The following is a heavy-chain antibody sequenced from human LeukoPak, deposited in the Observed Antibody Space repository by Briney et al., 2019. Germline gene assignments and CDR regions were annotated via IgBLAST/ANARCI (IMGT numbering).Heavy chain of an antibody. CDR2: MNPNSGNT. J-gene: IGHJ6*03. Sequence: GASVKVSCKASGYTFTSYDINWVRQATGQGLEWMGWMNPNSGNTGYAQKFQGRVTITRNTSISTASMELSSLRSEDTAVYYRGRGPRGYDSYYMDVWGKGTTVTVSS. D-gene: IGHD5-12*01. CDR1: GYTFTSYD. CDR3: GRGPRGYDSYYMDV. V-gene: IGHV1-8*02.